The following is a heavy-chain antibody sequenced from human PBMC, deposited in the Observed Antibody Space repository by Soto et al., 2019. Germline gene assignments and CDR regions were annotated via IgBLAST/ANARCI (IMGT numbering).Heavy chain of an antibody. V-gene: IGHV1-2*02. J-gene: IGHJ3*02. D-gene: IGHD3-3*01. CDR3: ARGGGVGVAGSAAFDM. CDR1: GYPVTAYY. Sequence: QLHLVQSGAVVKKPGASVTVSCSASGYPVTAYYMHWVRQAPGRGLEWLVGINPATGAAKYTQTFQGRVTMPRDTSTSTVFMELSGLTSEDPAVFYCARGGGVGVAGSAAFDMWGQGTLVTVSS. CDR2: INPATGAA.